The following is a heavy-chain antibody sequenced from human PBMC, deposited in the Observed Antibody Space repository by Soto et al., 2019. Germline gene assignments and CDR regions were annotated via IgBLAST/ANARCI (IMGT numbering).Heavy chain of an antibody. CDR3: AKIPSTIRLGMDV. D-gene: IGHD3-3*01. Sequence: EVQLLESGGGLGQPGGSLRLSCAASGFTFSSSAMSWVRQAPGKGLEWVSGINNNGANTYYADAVKGRFTISRDNSKNTLYLQMNSLRAEDTAVYYCAKIPSTIRLGMDVWGQGTTVTVSS. CDR1: GFTFSSSA. V-gene: IGHV3-23*01. J-gene: IGHJ6*02. CDR2: INNNGANT.